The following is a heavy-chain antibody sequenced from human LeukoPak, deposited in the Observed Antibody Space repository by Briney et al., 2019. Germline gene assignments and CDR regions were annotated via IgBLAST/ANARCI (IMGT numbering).Heavy chain of an antibody. J-gene: IGHJ6*03. Sequence: GASVKVSCKSSGYTFTSYYMHWGRQALGQGLEWMGIINPSGGSTSYAQKFQGRVTMTRDMSTSIVYMELSSLRSEDTAVYYCARDLLAAADYYYYYMDVWGKGTTVTVSS. CDR2: INPSGGST. D-gene: IGHD6-13*01. CDR3: ARDLLAAADYYYYYMDV. CDR1: GYTFTSYY. V-gene: IGHV1-46*01.